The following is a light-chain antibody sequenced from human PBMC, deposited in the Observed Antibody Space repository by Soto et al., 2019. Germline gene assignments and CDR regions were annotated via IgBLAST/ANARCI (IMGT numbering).Light chain of an antibody. CDR1: QSVFYSSNNKNY. J-gene: IGKJ1*01. CDR3: QQYYSTLTWT. V-gene: IGKV4-1*01. CDR2: WAS. Sequence: DIVMTQSPDSLAVSLGERATINCKSSQSVFYSSNNKNYLAWYQQKPGQPPKLLIYWASTRESGVPDRFSGSGSGKDFTLTISSLQAEDVAVYYCQQYYSTLTWTFGQGTKVEIK.